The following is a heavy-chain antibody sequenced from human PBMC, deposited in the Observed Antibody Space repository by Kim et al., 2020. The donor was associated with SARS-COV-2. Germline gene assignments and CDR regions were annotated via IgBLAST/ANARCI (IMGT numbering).Heavy chain of an antibody. CDR3: ARVEQWLVRYGCFQH. CDR2: INPNSGGT. J-gene: IGHJ1*01. CDR1: GYTFTGYY. D-gene: IGHD6-19*01. Sequence: ASVKVSCKASGYTFTGYYMHWVRQAPGQGLEWMGWINPNSGGTNYAQKFQGRVTMTRDTSISTAYMELSRLRSDDTAVYYCARVEQWLVRYGCFQHWGQGTLVTVSS. V-gene: IGHV1-2*02.